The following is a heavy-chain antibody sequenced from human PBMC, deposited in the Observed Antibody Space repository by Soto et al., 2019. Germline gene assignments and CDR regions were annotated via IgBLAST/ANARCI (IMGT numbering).Heavy chain of an antibody. Sequence: EVQLLESGGGLAQPGGSLRLSCAASGFSFSTFEMSWVRQAPGRGLEWVSFISDDGSITYYADAVKGRFTISRDNSKHTLYLQMNSLTAEDTAVYACVKGGWLDFWGQGTLVTVSS. D-gene: IGHD3-16*01. CDR2: ISDDGSIT. CDR1: GFSFSTFE. J-gene: IGHJ5*01. V-gene: IGHV3-23*01. CDR3: VKGGWLDF.